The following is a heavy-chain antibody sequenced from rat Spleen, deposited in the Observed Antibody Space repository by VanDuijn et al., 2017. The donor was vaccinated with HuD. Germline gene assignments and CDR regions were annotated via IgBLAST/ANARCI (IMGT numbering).Heavy chain of an antibody. CDR1: GFTFSDYY. Sequence: EVQLAESGGGLVQPGRSLKLSCAASGFTFSDYYMAWVRQAPTMGLEWVTSISPSGGATYYRDSVKGRLTVSRDNAKNTLYLQLDSLRSEDTATYYCTRQDSPGLTTNWFAYWGKGTLVTVSS. CDR2: ISPSGGAT. J-gene: IGHJ3*01. CDR3: TRQDSPGLTTNWFAY. V-gene: IGHV5-25*01. D-gene: IGHD1-4*01.